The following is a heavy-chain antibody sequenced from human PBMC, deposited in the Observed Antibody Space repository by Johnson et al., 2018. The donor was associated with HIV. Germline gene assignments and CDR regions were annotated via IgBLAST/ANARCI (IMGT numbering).Heavy chain of an antibody. V-gene: IGHV3-15*01. J-gene: IGHJ3*02. D-gene: IGHD5-18*01. CDR1: GFTFSNAW. Sequence: VQLVESGGGLVKPGGSLRLSCAASGFTFSNAWMSWVRQAPGKGLEWVGRIRTKTNSYATTYTASVNGRFTISRDDSENTAYLQMNSLTIEDPAVYYCTTDFPPSWREYSYGNGHEPHACDIWGQGTMVTVSS. CDR2: IRTKTNSYAT. CDR3: TTDFPPSWREYSYGNGHEPHACDI.